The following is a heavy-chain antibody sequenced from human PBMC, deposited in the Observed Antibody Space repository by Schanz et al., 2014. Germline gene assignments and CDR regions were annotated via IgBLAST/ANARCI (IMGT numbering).Heavy chain of an antibody. Sequence: EVQLVESGGGLVQPGGSLRLSCAASGFTVSKNYMSWVRQAPGKGLEWVSIIYTDGSTYYADSVKGRFTISRDNSKNTLYLQMNSLRAEDTAVYYCARQPGRITVSGVVSNWFDPWGQGTLVTVAS. J-gene: IGHJ5*02. CDR2: IYTDGST. V-gene: IGHV3-66*04. CDR1: GFTVSKNY. CDR3: ARQPGRITVSGVVSNWFDP. D-gene: IGHD3-3*01.